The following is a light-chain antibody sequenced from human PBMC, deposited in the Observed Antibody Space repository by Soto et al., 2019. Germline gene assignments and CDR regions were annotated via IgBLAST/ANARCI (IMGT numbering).Light chain of an antibody. CDR1: QSVGSF. V-gene: IGKV3-11*01. CDR3: QQRSDWPPLT. CDR2: DTY. J-gene: IGKJ5*01. Sequence: EIVLTQSPATLSLSPGERATLSCRASQSVGSFLAWYQQKPGQAPRLLIYDTYKRPTGVPARFTGSGSGADFTLTINSLEPEDCAVYYCQQRSDWPPLTFGQGTRLDIK.